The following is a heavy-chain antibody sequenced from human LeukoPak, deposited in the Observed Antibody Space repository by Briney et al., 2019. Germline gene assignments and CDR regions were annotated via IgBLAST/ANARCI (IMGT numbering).Heavy chain of an antibody. CDR1: GFSFRDYS. V-gene: IGHV3-21*01. CDR2: ISSSSAYI. Sequence: GGSLRLSCAASGFSFRDYSMNWVRQAPGKGLEWVSSISSSSAYIYYADSVRGRFTISRDNARNSLHLQMNSLRAEDTAVYYCARGSSYKPDYWGQGTLVTVSS. D-gene: IGHD6-6*01. CDR3: ARGSSYKPDY. J-gene: IGHJ4*02.